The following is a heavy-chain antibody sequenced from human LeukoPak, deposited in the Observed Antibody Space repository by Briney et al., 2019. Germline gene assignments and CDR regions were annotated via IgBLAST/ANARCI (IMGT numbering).Heavy chain of an antibody. D-gene: IGHD5-12*01. CDR2: IYYSGTT. CDR3: ARSYSGYDY. CDR1: GGSISRTSYY. J-gene: IGHJ4*02. Sequence: SETLSLTCTVSGGSISRTSYYWGWIRQPPGKGLEWIGSIYYSGTTYYNPSLRSRVTISVDTSKNQFSLKLSPVTAADTAVYYCARSYSGYDYWGQGTLVTVSS. V-gene: IGHV4-39*07.